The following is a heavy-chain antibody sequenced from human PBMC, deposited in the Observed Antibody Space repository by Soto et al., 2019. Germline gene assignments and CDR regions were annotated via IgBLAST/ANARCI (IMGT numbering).Heavy chain of an antibody. CDR3: ANSPGLWFGEFPTPYYYYYGMDV. Sequence: EVQLLESGGGLVQPGGSLRLSCAASGFTFSSYAMSWVRQAPGKGLEWVSAISGSGGSTYYADSVKGRFTISRDNSKNTLYLQMNSVGAEDTAVYYCANSPGLWFGEFPTPYYYYYGMDVWGQGTTVTVSS. CDR2: ISGSGGST. CDR1: GFTFSSYA. V-gene: IGHV3-23*01. D-gene: IGHD3-10*01. J-gene: IGHJ6*02.